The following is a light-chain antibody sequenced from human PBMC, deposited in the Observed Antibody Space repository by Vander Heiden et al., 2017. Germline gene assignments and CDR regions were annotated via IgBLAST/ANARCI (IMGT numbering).Light chain of an antibody. Sequence: DIQMTHFPSALSASVGDRVTITCRASQSISSYLNWYQQKPGKAPKLLIYAASSLQSGVPSRFSGSGSGTDFTLTISRLQPEDFATYYCQQSDSTPSTFGQGTRMXIK. V-gene: IGKV1-39*01. CDR1: QSISSY. J-gene: IGKJ5*01. CDR3: QQSDSTPST. CDR2: AAS.